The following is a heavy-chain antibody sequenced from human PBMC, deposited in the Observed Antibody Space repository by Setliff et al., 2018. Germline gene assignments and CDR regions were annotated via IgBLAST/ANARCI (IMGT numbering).Heavy chain of an antibody. CDR1: GITFSTYS. V-gene: IGHV3-33*08. J-gene: IGHJ4*02. D-gene: IGHD2-2*01. Sequence: GGSLRLSCAASGITFSTYSMNWVRQAPGKGLEWVAVIWYDGTNKYYSDSVKGRFTISRDNSKNTLYLQMDSLRVEDTAVYYCVRGEMFSTSPRADWGQGTQVTVSS. CDR2: IWYDGTNK. CDR3: VRGEMFSTSPRAD.